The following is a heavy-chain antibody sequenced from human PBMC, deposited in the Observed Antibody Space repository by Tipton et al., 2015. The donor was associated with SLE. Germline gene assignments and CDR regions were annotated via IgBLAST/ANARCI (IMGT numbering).Heavy chain of an antibody. V-gene: IGHV4-59*12. J-gene: IGHJ4*02. CDR2: IHYSGST. CDR1: GGSISTYY. CDR3: AREAAAGTGRYLDY. D-gene: IGHD6-13*01. Sequence: LRLSCTVSGGSISTYYWSWIRLPPGKGLEWIGCIHYSGSTTYNPSLKSRVAISLDTSKNQFSMNLSSVNAADTAVYYCAREAAAGTGRYLDYWGQGSLVTVSS.